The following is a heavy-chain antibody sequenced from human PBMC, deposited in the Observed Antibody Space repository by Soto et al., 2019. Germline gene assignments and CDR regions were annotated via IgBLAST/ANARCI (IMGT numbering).Heavy chain of an antibody. D-gene: IGHD2-21*01. CDR1: GGSISSGGYY. CDR3: ARDVGRAIFYGMDV. CDR2: IYYSGST. J-gene: IGHJ6*02. V-gene: IGHV4-31*03. Sequence: SETLSLTCTVSGGSISSGGYYWSWIRQHPGKGLEWIGYIYYSGSTYYNPSLKSRVTISVDTSKNQFSLKLSSVTAADTAVYYWARDVGRAIFYGMDVWGQGTRVTV.